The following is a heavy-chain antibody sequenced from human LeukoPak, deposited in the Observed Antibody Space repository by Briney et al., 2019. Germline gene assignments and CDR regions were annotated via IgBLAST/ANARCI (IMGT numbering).Heavy chain of an antibody. CDR1: GDSVSSNSAT. D-gene: IGHD6-13*01. J-gene: IGHJ3*02. Sequence: SQTLSLTCAISGDSVSSNSATWNWIRQSPSRGLEWLGRTYYRSKWYNDYAVSVKSRITINPDTSKNQFPLQLNSVTPEDTAVYYCARGDSSSWYFLGAFDIWGQGTMVTVSS. V-gene: IGHV6-1*01. CDR2: TYYRSKWYN. CDR3: ARGDSSSWYFLGAFDI.